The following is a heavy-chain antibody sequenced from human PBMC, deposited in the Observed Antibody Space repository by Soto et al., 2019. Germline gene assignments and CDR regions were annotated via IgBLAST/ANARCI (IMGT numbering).Heavy chain of an antibody. V-gene: IGHV3-21*01. CDR1: GFTFSSYS. J-gene: IGHJ6*02. CDR2: ISSSSSYI. Sequence: GSLRLSCAASGFTFSSYSMNWVRQAPGKGLEWVSSISSSSSYIYYADSVKGRFTISRDNAKNSLYLQLNSLRAEDTAVYYCARVIAASHTPRYYYYGMDVWGQGTTVTVSS. CDR3: ARVIAASHTPRYYYYGMDV. D-gene: IGHD6-6*01.